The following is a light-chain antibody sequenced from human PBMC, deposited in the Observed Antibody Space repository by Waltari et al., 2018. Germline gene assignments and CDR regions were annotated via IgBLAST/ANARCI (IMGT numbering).Light chain of an antibody. CDR2: AAS. CDR1: QSTSSN. J-gene: IGKJ4*01. CDR3: QQSKTLPLT. Sequence: IQMTQSPSSLSASVGDSTTITSRASQSTSSNLNWYQQKPGKAPKLLIYAASSLQSRVPSRFSGSGSGTDFTLNISSLQPEDFATYYCQQSKTLPLTFGGGTK. V-gene: IGKV1-39*01.